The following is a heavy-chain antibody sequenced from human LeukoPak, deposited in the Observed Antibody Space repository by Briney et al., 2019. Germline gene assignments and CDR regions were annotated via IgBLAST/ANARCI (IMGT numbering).Heavy chain of an antibody. Sequence: PSGTLSLACAVSGGSISSYYWSWIRQPPGKGLEWIGYIYYSGSTNYNPSLKSRVTISVDTSKNQFSLKLSSVTAADTAVYYCARHERQWPTPNWFDPWGQGTLVTVSS. CDR1: GGSISSYY. J-gene: IGHJ5*02. V-gene: IGHV4-59*08. D-gene: IGHD6-19*01. CDR3: ARHERQWPTPNWFDP. CDR2: IYYSGST.